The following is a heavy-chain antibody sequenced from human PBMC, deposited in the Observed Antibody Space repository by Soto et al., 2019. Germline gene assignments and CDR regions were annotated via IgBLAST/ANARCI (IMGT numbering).Heavy chain of an antibody. CDR2: INPSDGDT. Sequence: ASVQVCCDSCGYGFTSSYMHLTRQAPGQGLEWMGIINPSDGDTSYAQKFQGRVTMTRDTSTTTVYMEVSSLRSEDTAVYYCALNAFDFWGQGTMVTVSS. J-gene: IGHJ3*01. V-gene: IGHV1-46*01. CDR3: ALNAFDF. CDR1: GYGFTSSY.